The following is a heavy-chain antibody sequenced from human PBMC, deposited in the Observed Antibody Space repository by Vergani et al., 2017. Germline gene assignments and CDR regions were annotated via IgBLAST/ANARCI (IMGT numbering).Heavy chain of an antibody. V-gene: IGHV3-74*03. Sequence: DVHLAESGGGFFQPGGSLRLSCSASGFSFNSYWMHWVRQVPGKGLLWVSRIKSDGSITAYADSVKGRFTISRDNAQNTLYLQMNSLRAEDTAVYYCAKDRSWGKGTTVTVSS. CDR3: AKDRS. CDR2: IKSDGSIT. J-gene: IGHJ6*04. CDR1: GFSFNSYW.